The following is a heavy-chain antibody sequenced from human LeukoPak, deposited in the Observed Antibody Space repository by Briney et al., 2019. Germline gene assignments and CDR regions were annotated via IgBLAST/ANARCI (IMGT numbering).Heavy chain of an antibody. J-gene: IGHJ3*02. CDR1: GGSFSGYY. V-gene: IGHV4-34*01. CDR2: INHSGST. CDR3: ARGSTQYDYVWGSYRYPLAFDI. Sequence: SETLSLTCAVYGGSFSGYYWSWIRQPPGKGLEWIGEINHSGSTNYNPSLKSRVTISVDTSKNQFSLKLSSVTAADTAVYCCARGSTQYDYVWGSYRYPLAFDIWGQGTMVTVSS. D-gene: IGHD3-16*02.